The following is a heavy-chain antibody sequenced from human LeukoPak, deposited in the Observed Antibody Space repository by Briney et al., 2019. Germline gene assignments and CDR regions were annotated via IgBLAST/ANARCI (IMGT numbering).Heavy chain of an antibody. Sequence: QPGGSLRLSCVASGFAFSSYWMTWVRQAPGKGLEWVANIKQDGGEEYYVDSVKGRFTISRDNAKNSLFLQMNSLRVEDTAVYYCARLGGSYYTYWGQGTLVTVSS. CDR3: ARLGGSYYTY. V-gene: IGHV3-7*01. CDR2: IKQDGGEE. J-gene: IGHJ4*02. CDR1: GFAFSSYW. D-gene: IGHD1-26*01.